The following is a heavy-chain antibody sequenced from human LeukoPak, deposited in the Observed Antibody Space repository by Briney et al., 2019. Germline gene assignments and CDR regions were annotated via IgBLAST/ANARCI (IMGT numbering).Heavy chain of an antibody. CDR3: ARGIMVWGVKGVWWFDP. CDR2: IYYSGST. V-gene: IGHV4-39*07. J-gene: IGHJ5*02. CDR1: GGSISSSSYY. Sequence: PSETLSLTCTVSGGSISSSSYYWGWIRQPPGKGLEWIGSIYYSGSTCYNPSLKSRVTISVDTSKNQFSLKLSPVTAADTAVYYCARGIMVWGVKGVWWFDPWGQGTLVTVSS. D-gene: IGHD3-10*01.